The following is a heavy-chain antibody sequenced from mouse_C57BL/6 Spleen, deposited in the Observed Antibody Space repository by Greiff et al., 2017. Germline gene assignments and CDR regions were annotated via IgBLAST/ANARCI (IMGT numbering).Heavy chain of an antibody. Sequence: VKLMESGAELVKPGASVKISCKASGYAFSSYWMNWVKQRPGKGLEWIGQIYPGDGDTNYNGKFKGKATLTADKSSSTAYMQLSSLTSEDSAVYFCARDGSSYGYYAMDYWGQGTSVTVSS. CDR2: IYPGDGDT. J-gene: IGHJ4*01. V-gene: IGHV1-80*01. CDR1: GYAFSSYW. D-gene: IGHD1-1*01. CDR3: ARDGSSYGYYAMDY.